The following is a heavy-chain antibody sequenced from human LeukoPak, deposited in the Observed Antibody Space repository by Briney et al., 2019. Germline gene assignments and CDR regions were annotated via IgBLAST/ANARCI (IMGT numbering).Heavy chain of an antibody. J-gene: IGHJ6*03. CDR1: GYTFTGYY. V-gene: IGHV1-2*02. D-gene: IGHD4-17*01. CDR2: INPNSGGT. Sequence: ASVKVSCKASGYTFTGYYMHWVRQAPGQGLEWMGWINPNSGGTNYAQKLQGRVTMTTDTSTSTAYMELRSLRSDDTAVYYCARALLAGDYVSRRNYMDVWGKGTTVTVSS. CDR3: ARALLAGDYVSRRNYMDV.